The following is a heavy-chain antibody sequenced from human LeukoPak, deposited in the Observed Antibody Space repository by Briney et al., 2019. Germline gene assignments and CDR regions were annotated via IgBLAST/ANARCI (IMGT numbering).Heavy chain of an antibody. CDR2: INPSGGST. CDR1: GYTFTSYY. J-gene: IGHJ4*02. D-gene: IGHD1-26*01. V-gene: IGHV1-46*01. CDR3: ATVLGLVGPFDY. Sequence: ASVKVSCKASGYTFTSYYMHWVRQAPGQGLEWMGIINPSGGSTSYAQKFQGRVTMTEDTSTDTAYMELSSLRSEDTAVYYCATVLGLVGPFDYWGQGTLVTVSS.